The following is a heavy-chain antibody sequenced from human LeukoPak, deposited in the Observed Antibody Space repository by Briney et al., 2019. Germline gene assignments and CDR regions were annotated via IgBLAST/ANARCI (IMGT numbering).Heavy chain of an antibody. CDR1: GGSISSSSYY. Sequence: PSETLSLTCTVSGGSISSSSYYWGWLRQPPGKGLEWIGSIYYSGSTYYNPSLKSRVTISVDTSKNQFSLKLSSVTAADTAVYYCARYGSGSYRKVGPPDWGQGTLVTVSS. CDR2: IYYSGST. D-gene: IGHD3-10*01. V-gene: IGHV4-39*01. CDR3: ARYGSGSYRKVGPPD. J-gene: IGHJ4*02.